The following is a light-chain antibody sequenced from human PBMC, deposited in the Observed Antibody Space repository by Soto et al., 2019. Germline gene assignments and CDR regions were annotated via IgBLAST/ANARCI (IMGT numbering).Light chain of an antibody. Sequence: DIQLTQSPSLMSASIGDRVTITCRASQDISSFLAWYQQKPEKAPNLLIYTASTLQSGVPSRFSGSGSGTEFTLTISSLQPEDFATYFGQQLNSYPYTFGPGTRVDIK. J-gene: IGKJ3*01. CDR1: QDISSF. CDR3: QQLNSYPYT. CDR2: TAS. V-gene: IGKV1-9*01.